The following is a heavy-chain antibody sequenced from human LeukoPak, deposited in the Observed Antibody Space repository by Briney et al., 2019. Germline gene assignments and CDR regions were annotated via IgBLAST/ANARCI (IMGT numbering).Heavy chain of an antibody. D-gene: IGHD6-19*01. J-gene: IGHJ4*02. Sequence: GGSLRLSCAASGFTFSSYAMHWVRQAPGKGLEWVAVISYDGSNKYYADSVKGRLTISRDNSKNTLYLQMNSLRAEDTAVYYCARDHIAVAGTWYFDYWGQGTLVTVSS. CDR3: ARDHIAVAGTWYFDY. CDR2: ISYDGSNK. CDR1: GFTFSSYA. V-gene: IGHV3-30-3*01.